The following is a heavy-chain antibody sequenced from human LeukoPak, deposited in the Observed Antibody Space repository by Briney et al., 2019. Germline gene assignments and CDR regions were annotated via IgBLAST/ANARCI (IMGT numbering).Heavy chain of an antibody. CDR3: ARRGYSSGFYFDY. Sequence: SETLSLTCTVSGGSISSGSYYWSWIRQPAGKGLEWIGSIYYSGSTYYNPSLKSRVTISVDTSKNQFSLKLSSVTAADTAVYYCARRGYSSGFYFDYWGQGTLVTVSS. CDR1: GGSISSGSYY. V-gene: IGHV4-61*10. D-gene: IGHD6-19*01. J-gene: IGHJ4*02. CDR2: IYYSGST.